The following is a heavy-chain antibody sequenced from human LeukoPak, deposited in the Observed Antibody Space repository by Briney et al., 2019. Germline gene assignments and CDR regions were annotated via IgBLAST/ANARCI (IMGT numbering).Heavy chain of an antibody. CDR3: ARKTYSGNDGTFY. J-gene: IGHJ4*02. CDR2: IYHSGST. V-gene: IGHV4-4*02. D-gene: IGHD5-12*01. Sequence: MPSETLSLTCAVSGGSISSSYWWRWVRQPPGKGLEWIGEIYHSGSTNYNPSLKSRVTISVDKSKNQFSLKLSSVTAADTAVYYCARKTYSGNDGTFYWGQGTLVTVSS. CDR1: GGSISSSYW.